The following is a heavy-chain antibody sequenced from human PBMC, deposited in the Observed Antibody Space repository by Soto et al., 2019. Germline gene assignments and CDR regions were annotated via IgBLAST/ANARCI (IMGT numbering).Heavy chain of an antibody. D-gene: IGHD2-2*01. V-gene: IGHV3-48*01. CDR2: ISSSSSTI. CDR1: GFTFSSYS. CDR3: ARVDGWDIVVVPAAMYAFDI. Sequence: GGSLRLSCAASGFTFSSYSMNWVRQAPGKGLEWVSYISSSSSTIYYADSVKGRFTISRDNAKNSLYLQMNSLRAEDTAVYYCARVDGWDIVVVPAAMYAFDIWGQGTMVTVSS. J-gene: IGHJ3*02.